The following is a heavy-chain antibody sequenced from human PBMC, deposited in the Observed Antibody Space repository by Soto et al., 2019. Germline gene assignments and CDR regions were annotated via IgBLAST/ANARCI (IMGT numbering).Heavy chain of an antibody. Sequence: QVQQVQSGAEVKKPGSSVKVSCKTSGVSFNNNGIGWVRQAPGHGLEWMGGVSPPFRTSNYARKFQGRISITADASTGTVNMELSRLTSEATAQYYCARVLYYGSGSYSPYGMDVWGQGTTVTVSS. CDR3: ARVLYYGSGSYSPYGMDV. D-gene: IGHD3-10*01. V-gene: IGHV1-69*01. CDR2: VSPPFRTS. J-gene: IGHJ6*02. CDR1: GVSFNNNG.